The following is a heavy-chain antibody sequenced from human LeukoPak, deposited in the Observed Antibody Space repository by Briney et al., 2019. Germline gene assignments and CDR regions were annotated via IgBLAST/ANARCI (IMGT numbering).Heavy chain of an antibody. CDR2: INWDSGTV. J-gene: IGHJ4*02. Sequence: GGSLRLSCAASGFTFDDSVMHWVRQAPGKGLEWVSRINWDSGTVDYAHSVKGRFTISRDNAKNSLYLQMNSLKTEDTALYYCAKGNIGWLYYFDSWGQGTLVTVSS. D-gene: IGHD6-19*01. CDR3: AKGNIGWLYYFDS. V-gene: IGHV3-9*01. CDR1: GFTFDDSV.